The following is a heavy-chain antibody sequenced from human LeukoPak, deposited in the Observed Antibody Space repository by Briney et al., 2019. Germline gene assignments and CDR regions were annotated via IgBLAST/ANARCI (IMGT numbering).Heavy chain of an antibody. CDR2: VYYSGST. CDR3: TREAMVIGQSWYFDL. V-gene: IGHV4-59*01. J-gene: IGHJ2*01. D-gene: IGHD4/OR15-4a*01. CDR1: GGSISHYY. Sequence: SETLSLTCTVSGGSISHYYWSWIRQPPGKGLEWVGYVYYSGSTSYNPSLKSRVTISVDTSKNQFSLKLSSMTAADTAVYYCTREAMVIGQSWYFDLWGRGTLVTVSS.